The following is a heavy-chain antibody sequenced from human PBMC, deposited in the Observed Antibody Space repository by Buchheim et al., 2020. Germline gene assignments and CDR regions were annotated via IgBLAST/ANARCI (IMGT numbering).Heavy chain of an antibody. D-gene: IGHD6-19*01. Sequence: QVQLQESGPGLVKPSETLSLTCPVSGGSISSYYWSWIRQPPGKGLEWIGYIYYSGSTNYNPSLKSRVTISVDASKNQFSLKLSSVTAADTAVYYCARGADSSDLDENNWFDPWGQGTL. J-gene: IGHJ5*02. CDR2: IYYSGST. V-gene: IGHV4-59*01. CDR1: GGSISSYY. CDR3: ARGADSSDLDENNWFDP.